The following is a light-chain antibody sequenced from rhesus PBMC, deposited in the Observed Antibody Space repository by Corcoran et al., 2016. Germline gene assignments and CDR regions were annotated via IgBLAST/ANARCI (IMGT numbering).Light chain of an antibody. Sequence: DIVMTQTPLSLPITPGEPASISCRSSQSLLHSNGNTYLHWYLQKPGQSPQLLIYGVSNRASGVPYRFRGSGSGTDFTLKISKVEAEDVGVYYCVQAIAFPLTFGGGTKVELK. CDR3: VQAIAFPLT. CDR2: GVS. V-gene: IGKV2-72*02. J-gene: IGKJ4*01. CDR1: QSLLHSNGNTY.